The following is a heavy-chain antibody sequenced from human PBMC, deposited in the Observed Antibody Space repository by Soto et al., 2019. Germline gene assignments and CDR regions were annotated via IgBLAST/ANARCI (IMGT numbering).Heavy chain of an antibody. CDR2: IYYSGST. J-gene: IGHJ6*02. V-gene: IGHV4-39*01. CDR3: ARVKHSNGMDV. CDR1: GGSISSSSYY. Sequence: LSLTFTVSGGSISSSSYYWGWIRQPPGKGLEWIGSIYYSGSTYYNPSLKSRVTISVDTSKNQFSLKLSSVTAADTAVYYCARVKHSNGMDVWGQGTTVTVSS.